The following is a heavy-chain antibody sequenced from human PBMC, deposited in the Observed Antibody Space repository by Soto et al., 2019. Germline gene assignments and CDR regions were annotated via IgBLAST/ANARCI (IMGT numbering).Heavy chain of an antibody. J-gene: IGHJ4*02. V-gene: IGHV3-23*01. CDR3: ASPRPDYYDSSGSFEY. Sequence: GGSLRLSCAASGFTFSSYAMSWVRQAPGKGLEWVSAISGSGGSTYYADSVKGRFTISRDNSKNTLYLQMNSLRAEDTAVYYCASPRPDYYDSSGSFEYWGQGTLVTVSS. CDR1: GFTFSSYA. CDR2: ISGSGGST. D-gene: IGHD3-22*01.